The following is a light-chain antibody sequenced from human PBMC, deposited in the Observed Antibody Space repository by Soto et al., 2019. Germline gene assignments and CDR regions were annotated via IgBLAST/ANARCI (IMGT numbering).Light chain of an antibody. CDR1: SNDIGAYNY. CDR3: SSFSSSSTPYV. V-gene: IGLV2-14*01. J-gene: IGLJ1*01. Sequence: QSALTQPTSVSGSPGQSITISCTGSSNDIGAYNYVSWYQQHPGKAPRLLIHGVRDRPSGVPDRFSGSKSGNTASLTISGLQPEDEADYYCSSFSSSSTPYVFGTGTKVTVL. CDR2: GVR.